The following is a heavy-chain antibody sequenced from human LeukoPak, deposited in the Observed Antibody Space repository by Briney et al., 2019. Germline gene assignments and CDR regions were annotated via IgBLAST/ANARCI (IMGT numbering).Heavy chain of an antibody. D-gene: IGHD5-24*01. CDR3: AREGCLRRDAYNCCYYFGVDV. V-gene: IGHV4-31*03. CDR1: GGSIRSGGDY. CDR2: IYNSGVT. Sequence: SETLSLTCTVSGGSIRSGGDYWSWIRQHPGKGLEWIGYIYNSGVTSYNPSLKSRVTISADTSKNQYSLKLRSVTAADTAVYYCAREGCLRRDAYNCCYYFGVDVWGQGTTVTVSS. J-gene: IGHJ6*02.